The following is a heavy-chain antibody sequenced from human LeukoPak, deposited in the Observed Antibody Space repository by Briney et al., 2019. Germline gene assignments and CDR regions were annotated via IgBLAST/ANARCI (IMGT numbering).Heavy chain of an antibody. CDR2: IYSSGTT. Sequence: SETLSLTCTVSGGSISNYYWSWIRQPAGKGLEWIGRIYSSGTTNQNPSLKSRVTVSLDTSKNQFSLKLSSVTAADTAVYYCARMGVVVVITNSYFDYWGQGTLVTVSS. V-gene: IGHV4-4*07. D-gene: IGHD3-22*01. CDR1: GGSISNYY. J-gene: IGHJ4*02. CDR3: ARMGVVVVITNSYFDY.